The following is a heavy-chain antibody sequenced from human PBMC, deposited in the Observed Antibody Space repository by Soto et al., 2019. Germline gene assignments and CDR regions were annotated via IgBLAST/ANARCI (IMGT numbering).Heavy chain of an antibody. D-gene: IGHD2-2*01. Sequence: QLQLQESGPGLVKPSETLSLTCTVSGGSISSSSYYWGWIRQPPGKGLEWIGSIYYSGSTYYNPSLKSRVTISVDTSKNQFSLKLSSVTAADTAVYYCAGGSAVIPGAFDIWGQGTMVTVSS. J-gene: IGHJ3*02. CDR2: IYYSGST. V-gene: IGHV4-39*01. CDR1: GGSISSSSYY. CDR3: AGGSAVIPGAFDI.